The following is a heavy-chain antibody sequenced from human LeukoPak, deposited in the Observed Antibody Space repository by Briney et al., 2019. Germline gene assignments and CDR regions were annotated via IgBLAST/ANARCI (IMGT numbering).Heavy chain of an antibody. D-gene: IGHD3-16*01. J-gene: IGHJ4*02. CDR2: ISSSRSYI. CDR1: GFTFSSYS. V-gene: IGHV3-21*01. Sequence: PGGSLRLPCAASGFTFSSYSMNWVRQAPGKGLEWVSFISSSRSYIYYADSVKGRFTISRDNAKNSLYLQMNSLRAEDTAVYYCARAAENYGGRFDSWGQGTLVTVSS. CDR3: ARAAENYGGRFDS.